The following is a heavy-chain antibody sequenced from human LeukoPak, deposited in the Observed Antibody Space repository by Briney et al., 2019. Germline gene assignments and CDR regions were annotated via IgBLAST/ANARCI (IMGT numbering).Heavy chain of an antibody. D-gene: IGHD6-19*01. CDR1: GGTFSSYA. CDR3: ARVRGYSSGWYAVWFDP. Sequence: ASVKVSCKASGGTFSSYAISWVRQAPGQGLEWMGGISPILGTSNYAQKLQGRVTITADKSTSTAYMELSRLRSEDPAVYYCARVRGYSSGWYAVWFDPWGQGTLVTVSS. CDR2: ISPILGTS. J-gene: IGHJ5*02. V-gene: IGHV1-69*06.